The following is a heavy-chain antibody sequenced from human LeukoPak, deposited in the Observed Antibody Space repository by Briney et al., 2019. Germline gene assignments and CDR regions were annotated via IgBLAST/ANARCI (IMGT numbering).Heavy chain of an antibody. CDR3: ARDSDNFWSGYYFPVAFDI. CDR1: GFTFSSYD. CDR2: IGTAGDT. J-gene: IGHJ3*02. Sequence: HPGGSLRLSCAASGFTFSSYDMHWVRHATGKGLEWVSAIGTAGDTYYPGSVKGRFTISRENAKNSLYLQMNSLRAGDTAVYYCARDSDNFWSGYYFPVAFDIWGQGTMVTVSS. D-gene: IGHD3-3*01. V-gene: IGHV3-13*01.